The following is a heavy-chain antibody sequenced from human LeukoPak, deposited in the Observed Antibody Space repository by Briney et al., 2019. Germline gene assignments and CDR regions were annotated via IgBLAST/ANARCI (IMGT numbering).Heavy chain of an antibody. CDR2: IRSKAYGGTT. V-gene: IGHV3-49*03. CDR3: TRSIAVAGTDDY. D-gene: IGHD6-19*01. J-gene: IGHJ4*02. Sequence: GGSLRLSCTASGFTFGDYAMSWFRQAPGKGLEWVGFIRSKAYGGTTGYAASVKGRFTISRDDSKSIAYLQMNSLKTEDTAVYYCTRSIAVAGTDDYWGQGTLVTVSS. CDR1: GFTFGDYA.